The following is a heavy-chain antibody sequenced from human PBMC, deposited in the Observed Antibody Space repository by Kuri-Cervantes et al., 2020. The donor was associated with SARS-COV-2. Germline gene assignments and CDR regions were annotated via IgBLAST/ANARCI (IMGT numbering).Heavy chain of an antibody. J-gene: IGHJ5*02. V-gene: IGHV4-39*01. Sequence: ESLKISCTVSGGSISSSSYYWGWIRQPPGKGLEWIGSIYYSGSTYYNPSLKSRVTTSVDTSKNQFSLKLSSVTAADTAVYYCARQMMSSITIFGVVITRNWFDPWGQGTLVTVSS. CDR1: GGSISSSSYY. CDR3: ARQMMSSITIFGVVITRNWFDP. CDR2: IYYSGST. D-gene: IGHD3-3*01.